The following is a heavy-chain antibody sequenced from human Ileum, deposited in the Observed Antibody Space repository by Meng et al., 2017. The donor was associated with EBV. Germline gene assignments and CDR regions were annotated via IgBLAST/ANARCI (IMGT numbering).Heavy chain of an antibody. J-gene: IGHJ4*02. CDR1: GGSISVINW. CDR2: MSDSGIT. Sequence: QGPLQESGPGLVYPSGTLSLTCAVSGGSISVINWWSWVRQSPEKGLEWIGEMSDSGITHYNPSLKSRVTISADKSNNQFSLKLTSVTSADTAVYFCAKNGEKYFEYWGQGTLVTVSS. V-gene: IGHV4-4*02. CDR3: AKNGEKYFEY.